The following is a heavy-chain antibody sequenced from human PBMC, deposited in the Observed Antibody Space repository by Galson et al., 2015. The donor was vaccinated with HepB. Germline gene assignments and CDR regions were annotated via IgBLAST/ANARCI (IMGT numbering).Heavy chain of an antibody. V-gene: IGHV7-4-1*02. J-gene: IGHJ5*02. D-gene: IGHD2-21*02. Sequence: SVKVSCKASGYTFTSYAMNWVRQAPGQGLEWMGWINTNTGNPTYAQGFTGRFVFSLDTSVSTAYLQISSLKAEDTAVYYCARAVVVTAIRSPGWFDPWGQGTLVTVSS. CDR1: GYTFTSYA. CDR2: INTNTGNP. CDR3: ARAVVVTAIRSPGWFDP.